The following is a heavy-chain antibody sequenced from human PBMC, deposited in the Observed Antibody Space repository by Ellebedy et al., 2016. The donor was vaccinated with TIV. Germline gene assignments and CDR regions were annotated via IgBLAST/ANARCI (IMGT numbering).Heavy chain of an antibody. CDR2: GYQNGDT. Sequence: SETLSLXCTVSSHSISSGYNWAYNWGWIRQSPEKGLEWIGSGYQNGDTYYNPSLKSRVTISVDTSKNQFSLKLSSVTAADTAVYFCARSYQMFGDGGFDSWGQGILVTVSS. V-gene: IGHV4-38-2*02. CDR3: ARSYQMFGDGGFDS. J-gene: IGHJ4*02. D-gene: IGHD3-10*02. CDR1: SHSISSGYN.